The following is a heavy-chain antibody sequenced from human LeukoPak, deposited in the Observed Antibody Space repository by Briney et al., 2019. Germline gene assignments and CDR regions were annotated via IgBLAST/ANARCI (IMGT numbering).Heavy chain of an antibody. CDR3: ARLSYRPESSIAARPYDY. CDR1: GFTLSSYW. CDR2: INGDGSRA. Sequence: GGSLRLSCAASGFTLSSYWMNWVRQVPGKGLVWVSHINGDGSRANYADSVKGRFTISRDNAKNTLYLQMNSLRAEDTAVYYCARLSYRPESSIAARPYDYWGQGTLVTVSS. D-gene: IGHD6-6*01. J-gene: IGHJ4*02. V-gene: IGHV3-74*01.